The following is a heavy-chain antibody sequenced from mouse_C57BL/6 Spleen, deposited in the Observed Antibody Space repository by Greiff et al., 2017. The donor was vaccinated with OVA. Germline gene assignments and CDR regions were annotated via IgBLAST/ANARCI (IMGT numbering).Heavy chain of an antibody. Sequence: QVQLKQSGPELVKPGASVKISCKASGYAFSSSWMNWVKQRPGKGLEWIGRIYPGDGDTNYNGKFKGKATLTADKSSSTAYMQLSSLTSEDSAVYFCARGGYYSFFYFDVWGTGTTVTVSS. CDR3: ARGGYYSFFYFDV. CDR1: GYAFSSSW. CDR2: IYPGDGDT. D-gene: IGHD2-12*01. V-gene: IGHV1-82*01. J-gene: IGHJ1*03.